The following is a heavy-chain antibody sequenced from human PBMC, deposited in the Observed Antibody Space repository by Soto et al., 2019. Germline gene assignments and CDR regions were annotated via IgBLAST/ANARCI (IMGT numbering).Heavy chain of an antibody. V-gene: IGHV3-48*03. CDR3: ARDSVNDYGDYGRSFDY. CDR1: GFTFSSYE. J-gene: IGHJ4*02. Sequence: GGSLRLSCAASGFTFSSYEMNWVRQAPGKGLEWVSYISSSVSTIYYADSVKGRFTISRDNAKNSLYLQMNSLRAEDTAVYYCARDSVNDYGDYGRSFDYWGQGTLVTVSS. CDR2: ISSSVSTI. D-gene: IGHD4-17*01.